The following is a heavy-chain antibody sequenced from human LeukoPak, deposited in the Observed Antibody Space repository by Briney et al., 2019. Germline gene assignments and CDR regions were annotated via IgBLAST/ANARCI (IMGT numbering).Heavy chain of an antibody. D-gene: IGHD6-19*01. CDR2: IYYSGST. V-gene: IGHV4-59*01. CDR1: GGSISSYY. Sequence: SETLSLTCTVSGGSISSYYWSWIRQPPGKGLEWIGYIYYSGSTNYNPSLESRVTISVDTSKNQFSLKLSSVTAADTAVYYCARESIAVAGYYYYGMDVWGQGTTVTVSS. J-gene: IGHJ6*02. CDR3: ARESIAVAGYYYYGMDV.